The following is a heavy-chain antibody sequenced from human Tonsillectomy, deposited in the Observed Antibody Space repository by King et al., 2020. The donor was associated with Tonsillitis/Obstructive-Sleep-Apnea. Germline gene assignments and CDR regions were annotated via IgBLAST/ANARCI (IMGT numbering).Heavy chain of an antibody. CDR2: IYYSGST. J-gene: IGHJ6*02. CDR1: VGSIYSGGFY. V-gene: IGHV4-31*03. CDR3: ARNDPYAMDV. Sequence: QLQESGPGLVKPSQTLSLTCTVSVGSIYSGGFYWSWIRQHPGKGLEWIGYIYYSGSTYYNPSLKSRLTMSVDMSRNQFSLKLSSVTAADTAVYYCARNDPYAMDVWGQGTTVTVSS.